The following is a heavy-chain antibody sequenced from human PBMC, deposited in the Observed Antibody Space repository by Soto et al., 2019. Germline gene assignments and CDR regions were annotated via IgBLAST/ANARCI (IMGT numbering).Heavy chain of an antibody. V-gene: IGHV4-30-4*01. J-gene: IGHJ5*01. CDR3: ARGRYCLTGRCFPNWFDS. CDR2: IYKSATT. Sequence: PSETLSLTCSFSGYSISNLYYFWAWIRQPPGQALEYIGYIYKSATTYYNPSFESRVAISVDTSKSQFSLNVTSVTAADTAVYFCARGRYCLTGRCFPNWFDSWGQGALVTVSS. D-gene: IGHD7-27*01. CDR1: GYSISNLYYF.